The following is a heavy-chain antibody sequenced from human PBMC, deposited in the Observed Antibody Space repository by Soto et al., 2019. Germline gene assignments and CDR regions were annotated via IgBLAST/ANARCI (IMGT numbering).Heavy chain of an antibody. J-gene: IGHJ6*02. CDR3: ARDPGDYVSYYYGMDV. CDR1: GGSFSGYY. Sequence: SETLSLTCAVYGGSFSGYYWSWIRQPPGKGLEWIGYIYYSGSTNYNPSLKSRVTISVDTSKNQFSLKLSSVTAADTAVYYCARDPGDYVSYYYGMDVWGQGTTVTVSS. D-gene: IGHD4-17*01. V-gene: IGHV4-59*01. CDR2: IYYSGST.